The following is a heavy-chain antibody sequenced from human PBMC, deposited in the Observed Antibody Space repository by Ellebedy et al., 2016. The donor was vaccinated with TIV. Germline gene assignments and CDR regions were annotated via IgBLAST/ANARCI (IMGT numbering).Heavy chain of an antibody. CDR1: GFTFNNYG. D-gene: IGHD3-10*01. CDR3: ARERGYGMDV. V-gene: IGHV3-33*08. Sequence: GESLKISCAASGFTFNNYGMSWVRQAPGKGLEWVAVIWYDGSNKYYADSVKGRFTISRDNSKNTLYLQMNSLRAEDTAVYYCARERGYGMDVWGQGTTVTVSS. J-gene: IGHJ6*02. CDR2: IWYDGSNK.